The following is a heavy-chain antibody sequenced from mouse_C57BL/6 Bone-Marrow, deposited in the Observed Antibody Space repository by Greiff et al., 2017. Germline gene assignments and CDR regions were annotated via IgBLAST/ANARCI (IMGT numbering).Heavy chain of an antibody. J-gene: IGHJ3*01. CDR1: GYTFTSYG. V-gene: IGHV1-81*01. CDR3: ARWGGDAWFAY. CDR2: IYPRSGNP. Sequence: VQLQQSGAELARPGASVKLSCKASGYTFTSYGISWVKQRPGQGLEWIGEIYPRSGNPYYNEKFKGKATLTADKSSSTAYMELRSLTSEDSAVYFCARWGGDAWFAYWGQGTLVTVSA. D-gene: IGHD3-3*01.